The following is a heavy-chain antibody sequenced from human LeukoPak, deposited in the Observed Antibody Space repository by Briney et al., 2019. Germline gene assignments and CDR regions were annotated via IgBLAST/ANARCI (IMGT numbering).Heavy chain of an antibody. J-gene: IGHJ4*02. Sequence: SVKVSCKASGGTFSSYAISWVRQAPGQGLEWMGRIIPILGIANYAQKFQGRVTITADKSTSTAYMELSSLRSEDTAVYYCARDSPSESSGDSSGWYPSYYFDYWGQRTLVTVSS. V-gene: IGHV1-69*04. CDR1: GGTFSSYA. CDR2: IIPILGIA. D-gene: IGHD6-19*01. CDR3: ARDSPSESSGDSSGWYPSYYFDY.